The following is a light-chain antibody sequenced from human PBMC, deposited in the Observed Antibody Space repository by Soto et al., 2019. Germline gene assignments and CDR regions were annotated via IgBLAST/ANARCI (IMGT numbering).Light chain of an antibody. J-gene: IGLJ2*01. Sequence: QSVLTQPASVSGSPGQSITISCTGTSSDVGGYNYVSWYQQHPGKAPKLIIYDVTNRPSGLSYRFSASKSGSTASLTISGLQAEDEADYSCSSYSSSTTHVLFGGGTKLTVL. CDR3: SSYSSSTTHVL. CDR1: SSDVGGYNY. CDR2: DVT. V-gene: IGLV2-14*01.